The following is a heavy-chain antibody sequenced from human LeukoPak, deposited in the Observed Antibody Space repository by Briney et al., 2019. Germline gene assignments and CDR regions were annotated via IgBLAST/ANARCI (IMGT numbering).Heavy chain of an antibody. CDR2: INSDGSST. D-gene: IGHD5-12*01. V-gene: IGHV3-74*01. CDR3: ARDLSGYDWIDY. Sequence: GGSLRLSCAASGFTVSSNYMSWVRQAPGKGLEWVSRINSDGSSTSYADSVKGRFTISRDNAKNTLYLQMNSLRAEDTAVYYCARDLSGYDWIDYWGQGTLVTVSS. J-gene: IGHJ4*02. CDR1: GFTVSSNY.